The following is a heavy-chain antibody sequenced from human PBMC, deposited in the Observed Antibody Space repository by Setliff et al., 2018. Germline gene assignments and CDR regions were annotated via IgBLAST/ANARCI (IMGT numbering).Heavy chain of an antibody. CDR2: INPDSGDT. CDR3: AKDPGDSSGSFEY. Sequence: ASVKVSCKVSGSSFSGHNLHWVRQAPGQGLEWMGWINPDSGDTHSAQKFQGRVSMTRDTSMSTVYLQLSRLTSDDTAVYYCAKDPGDSSGSFEYWGQGTPVTVSS. J-gene: IGHJ4*02. CDR1: GSSFSGHN. V-gene: IGHV1-2*02. D-gene: IGHD3-22*01.